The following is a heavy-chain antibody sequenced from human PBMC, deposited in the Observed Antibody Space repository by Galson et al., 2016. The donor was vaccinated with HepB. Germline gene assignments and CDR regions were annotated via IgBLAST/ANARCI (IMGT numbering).Heavy chain of an antibody. V-gene: IGHV1-69*13. CDR2: IIPIFGTT. J-gene: IGHJ5*02. D-gene: IGHD2-2*02. Sequence: SVKVSCKASGASGGTFSSYTITWVRQAPGQGLEWMGGIIPIFGTTSYAQKFRGRVTLTADESTSTAYMELSSLRSEDTAVYYCTRGQYQLLYGGNWFDPWGQGTLVTVSS. CDR1: GGTFSSYT. CDR3: TRGQYQLLYGGNWFDP.